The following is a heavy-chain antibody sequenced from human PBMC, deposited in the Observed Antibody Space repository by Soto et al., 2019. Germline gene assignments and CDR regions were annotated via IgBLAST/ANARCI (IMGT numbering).Heavy chain of an antibody. D-gene: IGHD3-9*01. CDR1: GGSISSYY. Sequence: SETLSLTCTVSGGSISSYYWSWIRQPPGKGLEWIGYIHYSGSTHYNRSLKSRVTISLDTSKNRFSLKLTSVTAADSAVYYCARHSTGLDVWCKGTTVTVSS. J-gene: IGHJ6*04. CDR3: ARHSTGLDV. V-gene: IGHV4-59*08. CDR2: IHYSGST.